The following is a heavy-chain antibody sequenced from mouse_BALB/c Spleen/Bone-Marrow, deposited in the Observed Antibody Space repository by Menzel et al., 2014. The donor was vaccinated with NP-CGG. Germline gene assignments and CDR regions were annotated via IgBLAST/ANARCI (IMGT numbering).Heavy chain of an antibody. J-gene: IGHJ2*01. CDR3: ARGNYGNYVDYFDY. V-gene: IGHV5-6-3*01. Sequence: EVHLVESGGGLVQPGGSLKLSCAASGFTFCSYGMSWVRQTPDKRLELVASINSNGGSTYYPDSVKGRFTISRDNAKNTLSLQMSSLKSEDTAMYYCARGNYGNYVDYFDYWGQGTTLTVSS. CDR2: INSNGGST. CDR1: GFTFCSYG. D-gene: IGHD2-1*01.